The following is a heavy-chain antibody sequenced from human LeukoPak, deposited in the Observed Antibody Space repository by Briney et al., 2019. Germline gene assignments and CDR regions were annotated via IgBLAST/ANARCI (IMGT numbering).Heavy chain of an antibody. D-gene: IGHD3-22*01. Sequence: SETLSLTCTVSGGSISSYYWSWIRQPPGKGLEWIGYIYYSGSTNYNPSLKSRVTISVDTSKNQFSLELSSVTAADTAVYYCARVGSNVGKYYYDSSGYYHRWFDPWGQGTLVTVSS. CDR3: ARVGSNVGKYYYDSSGYYHRWFDP. CDR1: GGSISSYY. V-gene: IGHV4-59*01. J-gene: IGHJ5*02. CDR2: IYYSGST.